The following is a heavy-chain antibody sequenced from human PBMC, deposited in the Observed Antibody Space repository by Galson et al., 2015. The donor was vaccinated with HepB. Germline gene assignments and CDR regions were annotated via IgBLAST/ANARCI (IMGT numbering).Heavy chain of an antibody. D-gene: IGHD2-2*01. CDR3: ARDKVVVVPAAKDYYYYYYMDV. J-gene: IGHJ6*03. Sequence: SVKVSCKASGYTFRSYYIHWVRQAPGQGLEWVGIINPSDASTSYAQKFQGRVTMTRDTSISTAYMELSRLRSDDTAVYYCARDKVVVVPAAKDYYYYYYMDVWGKGTTVTISS. V-gene: IGHV1-46*01. CDR2: INPSDAST. CDR1: GYTFRSYY.